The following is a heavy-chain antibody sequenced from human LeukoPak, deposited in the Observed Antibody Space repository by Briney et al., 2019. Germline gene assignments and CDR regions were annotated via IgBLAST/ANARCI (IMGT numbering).Heavy chain of an antibody. Sequence: SETLSLTCAVYGGSFSGYYWSWVRQPPGKGLEWIGEINHSGSTNYNPSLKSRVTISVDTSKNQFSLKLSSVTAADTAVYYCARLSGSYDHWGQGTLVTVSS. CDR1: GGSFSGYY. CDR3: ARLSGSYDH. J-gene: IGHJ5*02. V-gene: IGHV4-34*01. CDR2: INHSGST. D-gene: IGHD1-26*01.